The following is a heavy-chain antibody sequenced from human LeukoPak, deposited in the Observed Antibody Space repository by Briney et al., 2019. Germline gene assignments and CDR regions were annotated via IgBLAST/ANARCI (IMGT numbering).Heavy chain of an antibody. V-gene: IGHV3-21*06. Sequence: GGSLRLSCAASGFTFSSYAMSWVRQAPGKGLEWVSSISSSGNYIYYADSMKGRFTISRDNAKNSLHLQMNSLRAEDTAVYHCVRASTSYSSGLDAFDIWGQGTMVTVSS. J-gene: IGHJ3*02. CDR2: ISSSGNYI. CDR3: VRASTSYSSGLDAFDI. D-gene: IGHD6-19*01. CDR1: GFTFSSYA.